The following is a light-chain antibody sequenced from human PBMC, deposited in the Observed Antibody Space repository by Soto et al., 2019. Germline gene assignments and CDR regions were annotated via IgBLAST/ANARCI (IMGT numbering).Light chain of an antibody. CDR1: QSVSSSY. V-gene: IGKV3-20*01. J-gene: IGKJ1*01. CDR2: GAS. Sequence: EIVLTQSPGTLSLSPGERATLSCRASQSVSSSYFAWYQQKPGQAPRLLIYGASNRATGIPDRFSGSESGTDFTLTISRMEPEDFAVYYCQQYGNSPWTFGQGTKVDIK. CDR3: QQYGNSPWT.